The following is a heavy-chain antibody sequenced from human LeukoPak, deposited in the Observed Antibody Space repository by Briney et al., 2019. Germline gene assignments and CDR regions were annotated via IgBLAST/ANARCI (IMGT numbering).Heavy chain of an antibody. Sequence: SVKVSCKASGGTFSSDAISWVRQAPGQGLEWMGGIIPIFGTANYAQKFQGRVTITTDESTSTAYMELSSLRSEDTAVYYCARAPLGRDYDILTGDQTYYYYYMDVWGKGTTVTVSS. J-gene: IGHJ6*03. CDR1: GGTFSSDA. CDR2: IIPIFGTA. D-gene: IGHD3-9*01. V-gene: IGHV1-69*05. CDR3: ARAPLGRDYDILTGDQTYYYYYMDV.